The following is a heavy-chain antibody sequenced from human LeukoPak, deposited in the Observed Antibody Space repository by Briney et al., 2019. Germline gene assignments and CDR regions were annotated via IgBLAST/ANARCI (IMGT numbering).Heavy chain of an antibody. Sequence: SETLSLTCTVSGGSISSYHWSWIRQPPGKGLEWIGYIYYSGSTNYNPSLKSRVTISVDTSKNQFSLKLSSVTAADTAVYYCARGSSSWYGGWFDPWGQGTLVTVSS. V-gene: IGHV4-59*01. D-gene: IGHD6-13*01. CDR3: ARGSSSWYGGWFDP. J-gene: IGHJ5*02. CDR2: IYYSGST. CDR1: GGSISSYH.